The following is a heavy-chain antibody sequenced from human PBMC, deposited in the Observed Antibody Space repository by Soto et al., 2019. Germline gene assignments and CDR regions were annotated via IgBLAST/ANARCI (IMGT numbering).Heavy chain of an antibody. CDR3: ARSHCSGGSCYSYFRY. CDR2: IYYSGST. Sequence: PSETLSLTCTVSGGSISSSSYYWGWIRQPPGKGLEWIGSIYYSGSTYYNPSLKSRVTISVDTSKNQFSLKLSFVTAADTAVYYCARSHCSGGSCYSYFRYWGQGTLVTVSS. J-gene: IGHJ4*02. CDR1: GGSISSSSYY. D-gene: IGHD2-15*01. V-gene: IGHV4-39*01.